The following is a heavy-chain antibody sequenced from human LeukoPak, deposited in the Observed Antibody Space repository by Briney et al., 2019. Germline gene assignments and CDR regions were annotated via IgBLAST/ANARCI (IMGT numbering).Heavy chain of an antibody. Sequence: GGSLRLSCAASGFTFSSYSMNWVRQAPGKGLEWVAVISYDGSNKYFADSVKGRFTISRDNSKNTQYLQMNSLRAEDTAVYYCAKDYDSSGWAAFDIWGQGTMVTVSS. V-gene: IGHV3-30*18. D-gene: IGHD3-22*01. CDR2: ISYDGSNK. J-gene: IGHJ3*02. CDR1: GFTFSSYS. CDR3: AKDYDSSGWAAFDI.